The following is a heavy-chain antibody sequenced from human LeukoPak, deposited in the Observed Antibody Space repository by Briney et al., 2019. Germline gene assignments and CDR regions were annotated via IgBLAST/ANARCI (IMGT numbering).Heavy chain of an antibody. J-gene: IGHJ3*02. CDR2: IWXXGRKK. CDR3: AAGYCSGGSCSFSLLWDAFDI. V-gene: IGHV3-33*01. D-gene: IGHD2-15*01. CDR1: FTFXSYG. Sequence: FTFXSYGXXXGRQAPXKGVXXXXVIWXXGRKKYYAVSVKGGFTIYRENYKKKLYMQMNRLRAEDTAVYYCAAGYCSGGSCSFSLLWDAFDIWGQGTMVTVST.